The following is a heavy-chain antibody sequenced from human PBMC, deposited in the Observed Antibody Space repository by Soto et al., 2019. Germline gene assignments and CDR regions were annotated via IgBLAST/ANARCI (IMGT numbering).Heavy chain of an antibody. CDR2: VSSDGHST. V-gene: IGHV3-23*01. CDR1: GFTFSSYA. Sequence: EVQLLESGGGLVKPGGSLRTSCAASGFTFSSYAMYWVRQAPGKGLEYVSSVSSDGHSTYYADSVKGRFTISRDNSKNTLHLQMASLRAEDTALYYCAKDHGTFYGMDVWGQGTTVTVSS. J-gene: IGHJ6*02. CDR3: AKDHGTFYGMDV.